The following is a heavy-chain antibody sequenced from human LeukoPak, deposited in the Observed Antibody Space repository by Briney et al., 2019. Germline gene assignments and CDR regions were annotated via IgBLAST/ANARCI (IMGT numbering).Heavy chain of an antibody. J-gene: IGHJ4*02. D-gene: IGHD6-19*01. CDR2: INPSGGST. Sequence: ASVKVSCKASGYTFTSYYMHWVRQAPGQGLEWMGIINPSGGSTSYAQKFQGRVTMTRDMSTSTVYMELSSLRSEDTAVYYCAKFESSGWYGPVYFDYWGQGTLVTVSS. CDR1: GYTFTSYY. V-gene: IGHV1-46*01. CDR3: AKFESSGWYGPVYFDY.